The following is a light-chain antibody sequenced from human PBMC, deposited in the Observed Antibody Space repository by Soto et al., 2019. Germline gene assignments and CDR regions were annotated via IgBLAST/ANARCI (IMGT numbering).Light chain of an antibody. J-gene: IGKJ3*01. Sequence: DIQMTQSPSSLSASVGDRVTITCQASQDISIYLNWYQQKPGKAPKLLIYDAYILEIGVPSRFSGSGSGTDFSFTINSLQPEDVATYFCQQYNNLPSFGPGTKVDIK. CDR3: QQYNNLPS. V-gene: IGKV1-33*01. CDR1: QDISIY. CDR2: DAY.